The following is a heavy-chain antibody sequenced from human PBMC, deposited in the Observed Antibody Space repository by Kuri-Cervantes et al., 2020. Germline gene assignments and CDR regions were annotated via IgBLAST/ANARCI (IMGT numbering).Heavy chain of an antibody. Sequence: GESLKISFSTSGFDFGSIWMNWVRQAPGKGLEWVAFIRYDGRDEYFEDSVKGRFTISRDNSKNSLYLQMNSLRAENTAVYYCARDNAEGSSWYYYYYYYMDVWGKGTTVTVSS. CDR3: ARDNAEGSSWYYYYYYYMDV. J-gene: IGHJ6*03. V-gene: IGHV3-7*01. CDR1: GFDFGSIW. D-gene: IGHD6-13*01. CDR2: IRYDGRDE.